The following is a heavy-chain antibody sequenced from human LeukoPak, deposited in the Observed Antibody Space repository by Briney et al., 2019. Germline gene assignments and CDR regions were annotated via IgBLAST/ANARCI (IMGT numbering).Heavy chain of an antibody. D-gene: IGHD3-16*01. CDR3: ARAPPLGPPDWFDP. J-gene: IGHJ5*02. CDR1: GYTFTSYG. V-gene: IGHV1-46*01. CDR2: INPSGGST. Sequence: ASVKVSCKASGYTFTSYGISWVRQAPGQGPEWMGIINPSGGSTSYAQKFQGRVTMTRDTSTSTVYMELSSLRSEDTAVYYCARAPPLGPPDWFDPWGQGTLVTVSS.